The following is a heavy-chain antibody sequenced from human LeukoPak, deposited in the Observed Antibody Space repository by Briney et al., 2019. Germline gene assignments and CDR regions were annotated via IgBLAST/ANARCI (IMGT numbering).Heavy chain of an antibody. Sequence: GRSLRLSCAASGFTFSNYAMHWVRQAPDKGLEWVAVVSYDGSNKYYADSVKGRFTVSRDNSKNTLYLQMNSLRAEDTAVYYCAIGDSLGELSSSFEYWGQGTLVTVPS. CDR3: AIGDSLGELSSSFEY. V-gene: IGHV3-30*04. D-gene: IGHD3-16*02. J-gene: IGHJ4*02. CDR1: GFTFSNYA. CDR2: VSYDGSNK.